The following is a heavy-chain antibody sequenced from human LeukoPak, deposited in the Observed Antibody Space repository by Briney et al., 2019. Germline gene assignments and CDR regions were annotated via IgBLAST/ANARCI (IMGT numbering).Heavy chain of an antibody. V-gene: IGHV4-61*02. Sequence: SATLSLTCTVSGGSISIGGYYWSWIRQPAGKGLEWIGRIYSDGSSNCSPSLKSRVTISIDTSKNQFSLNLSSVTAADTAVYYCARVIRRDPYNYDGFDIWGRGTMVTVSS. J-gene: IGHJ3*02. CDR2: IYSDGSS. CDR1: GGSISIGGYY. CDR3: ARVIRRDPYNYDGFDI. D-gene: IGHD5-24*01.